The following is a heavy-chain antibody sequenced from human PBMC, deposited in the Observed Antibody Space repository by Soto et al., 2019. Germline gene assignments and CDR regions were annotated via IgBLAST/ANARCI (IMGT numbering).Heavy chain of an antibody. V-gene: IGHV4-30-4*01. CDR1: VGSVSSGDYY. Sequence: SETLSLTCTVSVGSVSSGDYYWSWIRQPPGKGLEWIAYVYYTWGSYYNPSLKSRATISIDTYKNQFSLKMNSVTAADTAGYYCATDYRSGYDNWGQRVLVTVSS. CDR2: VYYTWGS. D-gene: IGHD6-19*01. CDR3: ATDYRSGYDN. J-gene: IGHJ4*02.